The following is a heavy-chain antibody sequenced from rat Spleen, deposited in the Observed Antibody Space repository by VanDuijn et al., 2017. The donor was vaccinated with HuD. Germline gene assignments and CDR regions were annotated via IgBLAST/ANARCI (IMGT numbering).Heavy chain of an antibody. J-gene: IGHJ2*01. V-gene: IGHV5-25*01. D-gene: IGHD1-12*01. CDR1: GFTFSNYD. CDR2: ISPSGGST. CDR3: ARQGGIQGDSYAQDYFDY. Sequence: EVQLVESGGGLVQPGRSLKLSCAASGFTFSNYDMAWVRQAPTKGLECVASISPSGGSTYYRDSVKGRFTVSRDNAKSTLYLQMDSLRSEDTATYYCARQGGIQGDSYAQDYFDYWGQGVMVTVSS.